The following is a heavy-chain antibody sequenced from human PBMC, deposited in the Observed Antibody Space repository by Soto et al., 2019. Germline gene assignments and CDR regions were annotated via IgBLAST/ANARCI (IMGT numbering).Heavy chain of an antibody. V-gene: IGHV3-30-3*01. CDR3: ASDTILVADYYYGMDV. CDR1: GFTFSSYA. J-gene: IGHJ6*02. CDR2: ISYDGSNK. D-gene: IGHD5-12*01. Sequence: GGSLRLSCAASGFTFSSYAMHWVRQAPGKGLEWVAVISYDGSNKYYADSVKGRFTISRDNSKNTLYLQMNSLRAEDTAVYYCASDTILVADYYYGMDVWGQGTTVTVS.